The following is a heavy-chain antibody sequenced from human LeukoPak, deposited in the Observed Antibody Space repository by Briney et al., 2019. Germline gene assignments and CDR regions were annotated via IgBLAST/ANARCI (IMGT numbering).Heavy chain of an antibody. Sequence: ASVKVSCKASGGTFSSYTISWVRQAPGQGLEWMGRIIPILGIANYAQKFQGRVTITADKSTSTAYMELSSLRSEDTAVYYCARDGRNKVVVITHVMGAFDIWGQGTMVTVSS. V-gene: IGHV1-69*04. CDR1: GGTFSSYT. CDR3: ARDGRNKVVVITHVMGAFDI. D-gene: IGHD3-22*01. J-gene: IGHJ3*02. CDR2: IIPILGIA.